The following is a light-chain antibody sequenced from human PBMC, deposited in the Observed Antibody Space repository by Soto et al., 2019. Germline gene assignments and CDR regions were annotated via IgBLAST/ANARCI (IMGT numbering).Light chain of an antibody. CDR3: HSYDRSLSGSV. V-gene: IGLV1-40*01. CDR2: GNN. Sequence: QSVLTQPPSVSGAPGQWVTLSCSGGGSNIGAGYDVHWYQQHPEAAPKLLIYGNNIRPSGVPDRFSGSKSGTSASLAITGVQADDEADYYCHSYDRSLSGSVFGGGTQLTVL. J-gene: IGLJ3*02. CDR1: GSNIGAGYD.